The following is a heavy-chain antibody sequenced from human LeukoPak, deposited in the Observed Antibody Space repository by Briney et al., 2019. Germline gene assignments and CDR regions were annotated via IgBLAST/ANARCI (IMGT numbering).Heavy chain of an antibody. Sequence: GRSLTLSCLLSGFSLNNYGMHWVSPAARKGVGWVACTQSDGSDENYAEFAKGRLNITRDNSKNTLYLQLSSLTAEDTAVYYCARPSGSVTSFGVVDYFDYWGQGSLVTVSS. CDR2: TQSDGSDE. D-gene: IGHD3-3*01. CDR1: GFSLNNYG. J-gene: IGHJ4*02. CDR3: ARPSGSVTSFGVVDYFDY. V-gene: IGHV3-30*04.